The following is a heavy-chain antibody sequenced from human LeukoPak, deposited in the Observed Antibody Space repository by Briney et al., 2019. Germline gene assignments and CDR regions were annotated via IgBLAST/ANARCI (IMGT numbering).Heavy chain of an antibody. J-gene: IGHJ4*02. V-gene: IGHV3-21*01. CDR3: ARAAFGGAPHY. D-gene: IGHD3-16*01. CDR1: GFTFSSYS. CDR2: ISSSSSYI. Sequence: GGSLRLSCAASGFTFSSYSMNWVRQAPGKELEWVSSISSSSSYIYYADSVKGRFTISRDNAKNSLYLQMNSLRAEDTAVYYCARAAFGGAPHYWGQGTLVTVSS.